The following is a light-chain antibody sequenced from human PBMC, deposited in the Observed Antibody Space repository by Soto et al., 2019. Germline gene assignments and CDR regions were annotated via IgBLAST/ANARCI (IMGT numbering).Light chain of an antibody. CDR3: QQSYDVSIT. CDR2: GAS. V-gene: IGKV1-39*01. CDR1: QNINAH. Sequence: DIQMTQPSSSLSASVGDRVTITCRASQNINAHLNWFQQKPGKAPTLLIYGASDLQTGVPSRFSGSGSETDFTLTISSLQPEDFATYYCQQSYDVSITFGQGTRVDIK. J-gene: IGKJ5*01.